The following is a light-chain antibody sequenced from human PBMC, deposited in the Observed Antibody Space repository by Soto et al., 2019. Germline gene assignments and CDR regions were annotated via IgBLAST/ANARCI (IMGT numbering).Light chain of an antibody. Sequence: QSALTQPASVSGSPGQSIAISCTGTSGDVGNHLVSWYQQHPGKAPKLIIFEVNKWPSGVSNRFSGSKSGNTASLTISGLQAEDEADYYCCSYVGSSTSYVFGTGTKVTVL. CDR3: CSYVGSSTSYV. CDR2: EVN. V-gene: IGLV2-23*02. CDR1: SGDVGNHL. J-gene: IGLJ1*01.